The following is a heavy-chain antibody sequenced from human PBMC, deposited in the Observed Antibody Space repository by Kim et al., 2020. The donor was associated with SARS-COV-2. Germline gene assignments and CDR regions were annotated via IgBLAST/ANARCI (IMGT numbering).Heavy chain of an antibody. Sequence: GGSLRLSCAASGFIFSDHGMDWVRQAPGKGLEWVGRITNKADSYTTNYAASVRGRFTISRDDSKNSIYLQMNSLKTEDTAVYFCARGPCNGVSCRGANHYYDLDVWGQGTTVTVSS. V-gene: IGHV3-72*01. CDR3: ARGPCNGVSCRGANHYYDLDV. D-gene: IGHD2-8*01. CDR2: ITNKADSYTT. CDR1: GFIFSDHG. J-gene: IGHJ6*02.